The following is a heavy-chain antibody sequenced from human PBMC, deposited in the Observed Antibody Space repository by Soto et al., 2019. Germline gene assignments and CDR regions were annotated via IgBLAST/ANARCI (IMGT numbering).Heavy chain of an antibody. J-gene: IGHJ5*02. CDR3: ARQGDNTDRSGYSLKCLDP. CDR2: VYSSGTP. D-gene: IGHD3-3*01. CDR1: GVSIRRSADF. Sequence: QVQLQESGPGLVKPSETLSLTCRVSGVSIRRSADFWAWIRQTPGRGLEWIGNVYSSGTPYYNPSLKSRLTISVDTSANEFSLRLRSVTAADTAVYFCARQGDNTDRSGYSLKCLDPWGQGTLVTVSS. V-gene: IGHV4-39*01.